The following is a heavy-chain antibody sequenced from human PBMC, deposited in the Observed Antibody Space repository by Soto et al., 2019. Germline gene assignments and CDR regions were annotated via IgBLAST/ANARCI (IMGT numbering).Heavy chain of an antibody. CDR2: TYYRSKWYN. Sequence: SQTLSLTCAISGDSVSSNSAAWNWIRQSPSRGLEWLGRTYYRSKWYNDYAVSVKSRITINPDTSKNQFSLQLNSVTPEDTAVYYCARDRLADYYDSGSYSYYYMDVWGKGTTVTVSS. CDR1: GDSVSSNSAA. D-gene: IGHD3-10*01. CDR3: ARDRLADYYDSGSYSYYYMDV. V-gene: IGHV6-1*01. J-gene: IGHJ6*03.